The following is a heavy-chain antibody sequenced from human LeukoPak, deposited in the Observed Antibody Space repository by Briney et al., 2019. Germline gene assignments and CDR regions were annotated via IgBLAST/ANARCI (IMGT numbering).Heavy chain of an antibody. CDR1: GYSISSGYY. Sequence: PSETLSLTCAVSGYSISSGYYWGWIRQPPGKGLEWIGSSYHSGSTYYNPSLKSRVTISVDTSKNQFSLKLSSVTAADTAVYYCARGYSSSWTTYYYYYMDVWGKGTTVTVSS. J-gene: IGHJ6*03. CDR2: SYHSGST. CDR3: ARGYSSSWTTYYYYYMDV. V-gene: IGHV4-38-2*01. D-gene: IGHD6-13*01.